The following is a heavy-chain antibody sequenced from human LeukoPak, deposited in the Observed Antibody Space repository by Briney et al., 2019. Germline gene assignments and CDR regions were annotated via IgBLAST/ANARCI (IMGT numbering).Heavy chain of an antibody. D-gene: IGHD3-10*01. CDR3: ASTVGLGQGVRGGPDQAHPNWYFDL. V-gene: IGHV3-21*01. Sequence: GGSLRLSCAASGFTFSGYDMNWVRQAPGKGLEWVSSISGSSSYIYYADSMKGRFTISRDNAKNSLYLQMNSLRAEDTAVYYCASTVGLGQGVRGGPDQAHPNWYFDLWGRGTLVTVSS. J-gene: IGHJ2*01. CDR1: GFTFSGYD. CDR2: ISGSSSYI.